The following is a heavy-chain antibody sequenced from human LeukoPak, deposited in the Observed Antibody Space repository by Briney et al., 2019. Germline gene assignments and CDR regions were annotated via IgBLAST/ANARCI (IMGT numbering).Heavy chain of an antibody. D-gene: IGHD5-18*01. CDR1: GYNFPSYG. Sequence: ASVKVSCKASGYNFPSYGINWVRQAPGQGLEWMGWIRPHTGETNSAQRFQDRVTMTTDTSTTTAYMELRSLRFDDTAVYYCARGPPYVDTAMVSHFDYWGQGTLVTVSS. V-gene: IGHV1-18*01. CDR2: IRPHTGET. CDR3: ARGPPYVDTAMVSHFDY. J-gene: IGHJ4*02.